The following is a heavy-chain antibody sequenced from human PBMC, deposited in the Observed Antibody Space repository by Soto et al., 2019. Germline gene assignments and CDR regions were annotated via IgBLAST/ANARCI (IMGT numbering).Heavy chain of an antibody. CDR1: GGSISSGGYY. CDR2: IYYSGST. J-gene: IGHJ6*04. CDR3: ASGGYGSAGMDV. D-gene: IGHD5-12*01. Sequence: SETLSLTCTVSGGSISSGGYYWSWIRQHPGKGLEWIGYIYYSGSTYYNPSLKSRVTISVDTSKNQFSLKLSSVTAADTAVYYWASGGYGSAGMDVWGKGTTVTVSS. V-gene: IGHV4-31*03.